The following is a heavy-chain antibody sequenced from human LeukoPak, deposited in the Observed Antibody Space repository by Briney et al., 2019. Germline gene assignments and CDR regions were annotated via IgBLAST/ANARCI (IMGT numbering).Heavy chain of an antibody. V-gene: IGHV3-23*01. D-gene: IGHD1-1*01. J-gene: IGHJ4*02. CDR3: AYLGLSSDWNDVPGPQIDY. CDR1: GFTFTDYA. CDR2: ISGSGTIT. Sequence: GGSLRLSCAASGFTFTDYAMNWVRQAPGKGLEWVSTISGSGTITYYADSVRGRFTISRDYSTNTLYLQMSSLRAEDTAIYYCAYLGLSSDWNDVPGPQIDYWGQGTPVTVSS.